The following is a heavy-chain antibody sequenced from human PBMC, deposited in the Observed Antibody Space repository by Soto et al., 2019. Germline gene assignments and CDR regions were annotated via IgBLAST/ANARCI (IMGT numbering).Heavy chain of an antibody. Sequence: SETLSLTCAVYGGSFSDFYWTWIRQSPGKGLEWMGEINLSGTTNYNPSLKSRVTISVDTSKNQFFLKLTSVTAADTAVYYCARGSRRWSTTPSERLNWIDPWGQGTLVIVSS. J-gene: IGHJ5*02. D-gene: IGHD1-1*01. CDR2: INLSGTT. CDR1: GGSFSDFY. CDR3: ARGSRRWSTTPSERLNWIDP. V-gene: IGHV4-34*01.